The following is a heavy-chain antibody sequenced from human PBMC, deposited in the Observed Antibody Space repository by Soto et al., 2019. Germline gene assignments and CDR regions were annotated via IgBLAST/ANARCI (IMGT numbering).Heavy chain of an antibody. CDR1: GGSISSGDYY. Sequence: SETLSLTCTVSGGSISSGDYYWSWIRQPPGKGLEWIGYIYYSGSTYYNPSLKSRVTISVDTSKNQFSLKLSSVTAADTAVYYCARVRGTWDYDSSGYSRIYFDYWGQGTLVTVSS. J-gene: IGHJ4*02. D-gene: IGHD3-22*01. CDR3: ARVRGTWDYDSSGYSRIYFDY. CDR2: IYYSGST. V-gene: IGHV4-30-4*01.